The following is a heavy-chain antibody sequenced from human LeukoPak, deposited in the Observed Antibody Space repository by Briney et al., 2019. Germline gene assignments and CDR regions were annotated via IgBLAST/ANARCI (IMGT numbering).Heavy chain of an antibody. CDR3: ARDNYYDSSGLLDY. CDR1: GYTFTSYG. J-gene: IGHJ4*02. CDR2: ISAYNGDT. Sequence: ASVKVSCKASGYTFTSYGISWVRQAPGQGLEWMGWISAYNGDTNYAQKLQGRVTMTTDTSTSTAYMELRSLRSDDTAVYYCARDNYYDSSGLLDYWGQGTLVTVSS. V-gene: IGHV1-18*01. D-gene: IGHD3-22*01.